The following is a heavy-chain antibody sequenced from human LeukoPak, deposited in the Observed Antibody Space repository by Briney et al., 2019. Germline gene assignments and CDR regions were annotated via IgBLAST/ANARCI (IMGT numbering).Heavy chain of an antibody. CDR2: ISYDGSNK. CDR3: AKDGVRYCSGGSCPAPIDY. D-gene: IGHD2-15*01. CDR1: GFTFSSYA. Sequence: GGSLRLSCAASGFTFSSYAMSWVRQAPGKGLEWVAVISYDGSNKYYADSVKGRFTISRDNSKNTLYLQMNSLRAEDTAVYYCAKDGVRYCSGGSCPAPIDYWGQGTLVTVSS. V-gene: IGHV3-30*18. J-gene: IGHJ4*02.